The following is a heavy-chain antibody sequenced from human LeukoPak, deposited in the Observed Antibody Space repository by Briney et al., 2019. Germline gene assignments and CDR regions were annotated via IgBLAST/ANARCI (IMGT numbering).Heavy chain of an antibody. V-gene: IGHV3-20*04. CDR3: ARDRGGTYMYFQH. D-gene: IGHD1-1*01. CDR1: GFTFDDYG. CDR2: INWSGARA. Sequence: GGSLRLSCAASGFTFDDYGMSWVRQAPGRGLEWVSGINWSGARAGHADSVKGRFTISRDNAKNSLFLQMNSLRAEDTALYYCARDRGGTYMYFQHWGQGTLVTVSS. J-gene: IGHJ1*01.